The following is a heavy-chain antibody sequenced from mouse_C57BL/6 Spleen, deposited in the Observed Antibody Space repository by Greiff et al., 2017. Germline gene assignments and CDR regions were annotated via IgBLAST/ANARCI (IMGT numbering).Heavy chain of an antibody. J-gene: IGHJ2*01. Sequence: VKLQESGAELVKPGASVKLSCKASGYTFTEYTIHWVKQRSGQGLEWIGWFYPGSGSIKYNEKFKDKATLTADKSSSTVYMELSRLTSEDSAVYFCARHGYYYGSSYDYFDYWGQGTTLTVSS. CDR3: ARHGYYYGSSYDYFDY. CDR1: GYTFTEYT. D-gene: IGHD1-1*01. V-gene: IGHV1-62-2*01. CDR2: FYPGSGSI.